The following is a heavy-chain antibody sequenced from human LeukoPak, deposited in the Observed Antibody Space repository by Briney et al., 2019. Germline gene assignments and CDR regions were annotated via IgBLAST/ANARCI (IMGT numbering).Heavy chain of an antibody. J-gene: IGHJ4*02. V-gene: IGHV1-46*01. Sequence: ASVKVSCKASGYTFTSYYMHWGRQAPGQGLEWMGIINPSGGSTSYAQKFQGRVTMTRDTSTSTVYMELSSLRSEDTAVYYCARERAVVPAAILGTFDYWGQGTLVTVSS. D-gene: IGHD2-2*02. CDR3: ARERAVVPAAILGTFDY. CDR1: GYTFTSYY. CDR2: INPSGGST.